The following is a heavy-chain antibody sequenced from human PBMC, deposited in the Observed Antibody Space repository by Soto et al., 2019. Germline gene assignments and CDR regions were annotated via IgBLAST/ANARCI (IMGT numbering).Heavy chain of an antibody. V-gene: IGHV3-23*01. CDR3: AKAGHNGDSYYSSFDS. CDR2: ICGSGNTT. CDR1: GFTFSSYA. J-gene: IGHJ4*02. Sequence: EVQLLDSGGDLVQPGGSLRLSCAASGFTFSSYAMNWVRQAPGKGLEWVSGICGSGNTTYYADSVKGRFTISRDNSKNTLYLHMNSLRAEDTAVYYCAKAGHNGDSYYSSFDSWGQGTLVTVSS. D-gene: IGHD2-15*01.